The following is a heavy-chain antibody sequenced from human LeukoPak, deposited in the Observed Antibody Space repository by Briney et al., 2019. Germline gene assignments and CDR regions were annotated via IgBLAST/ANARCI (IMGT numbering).Heavy chain of an antibody. CDR3: ARVGEYDFWSGSVYFDY. CDR2: IYYSGST. Sequence: SETLSLTCTVSGGSVSSYYWSWIRQPPGKGMEWIGYIYYSGSTNYNPSLKSRVTISVDTSKNQFSLKLSSVTAADTAVYYCARVGEYDFWSGSVYFDYWGQGTLVTVSS. V-gene: IGHV4-59*02. CDR1: GGSVSSYY. D-gene: IGHD3-3*01. J-gene: IGHJ4*02.